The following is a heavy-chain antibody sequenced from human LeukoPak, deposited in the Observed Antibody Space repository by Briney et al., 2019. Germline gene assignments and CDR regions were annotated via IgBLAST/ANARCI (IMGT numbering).Heavy chain of an antibody. D-gene: IGHD3-16*02. CDR2: INHSGST. CDR1: GGSFSGYY. V-gene: IGHV4-34*01. Sequence: PSETLSLTCAVYGGSFSGYYWRWLRQPPGKGLEWCGEINHSGSTNYNPSLKSRVTISVDTSKNQFSLKLSSVTAADTAVYYCARSYYDYVWGSYRYERGRWFDPWGQGTLVTVSS. J-gene: IGHJ5*02. CDR3: ARSYYDYVWGSYRYERGRWFDP.